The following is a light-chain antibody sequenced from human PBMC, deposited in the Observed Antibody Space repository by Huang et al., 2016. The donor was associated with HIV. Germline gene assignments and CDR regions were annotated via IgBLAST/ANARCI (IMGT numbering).Light chain of an antibody. CDR2: NAS. CDR3: QQRTNWPPGYT. J-gene: IGKJ2*01. Sequence: EIVLTQSPATLSLSPGERVALSCRASQNIKNDLSWYQKRPGQAPRLLISNASNRATGIPARFSGSGSGTDLTLTISSLEPEDFVVYFCQQRTNWPPGYTFGQGTKL. CDR1: QNIKND. V-gene: IGKV3-11*01.